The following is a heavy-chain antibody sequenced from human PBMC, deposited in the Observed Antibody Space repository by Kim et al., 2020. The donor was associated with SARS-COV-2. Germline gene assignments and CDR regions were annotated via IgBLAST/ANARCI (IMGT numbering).Heavy chain of an antibody. J-gene: IGHJ4*02. CDR2: IKSKTDGGTT. CDR1: GFTFSNAW. CDR3: TTTSWAAMVRVYNDY. V-gene: IGHV3-15*01. Sequence: GGSLRLSCAASGFTFSNAWMSWVRQAPGKGLEWVGRIKSKTDGGTTDYAAPVKGRFTISRDDSKNTLYLQMNSLKTEDTAVYYCTTTSWAAMVRVYNDYWGQGTLVTVSS. D-gene: IGHD5-18*01.